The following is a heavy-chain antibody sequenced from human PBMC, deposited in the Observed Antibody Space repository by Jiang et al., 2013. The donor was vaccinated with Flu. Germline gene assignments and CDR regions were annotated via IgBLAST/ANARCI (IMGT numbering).Heavy chain of an antibody. J-gene: IGHJ4*02. CDR2: HTIGPSGI. D-gene: IGHD3-3*01. CDR1: GRVSLATVLL. V-gene: IGHV6-1*01. CDR3: ARQQRITIFGVVITAFDY. Sequence: SLDLCHLRGRVSLATVLLGTGSGSPHREALSGWEGHTIGPSGIMIYAVSVKSRVTINPDTSKNEFSLQLNSVTPEDTAVYYCARQQRITIFGVVITAFDYWGQGNLVTVSS.